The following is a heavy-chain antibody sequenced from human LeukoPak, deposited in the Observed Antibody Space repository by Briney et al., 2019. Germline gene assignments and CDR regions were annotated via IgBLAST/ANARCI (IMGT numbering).Heavy chain of an antibody. Sequence: SGGSLRLSCAASGFTFSSYSMNWVRQAPGKGLEWLSYISSSGGTIYYADSVKGRFTISRDNAKNSLYLQMNNLRSDDTGVYYCVRARNWFDPWGQGTLVTVSS. CDR3: VRARNWFDP. CDR1: GFTFSSYS. CDR2: ISSSGGTI. J-gene: IGHJ5*02. V-gene: IGHV3-48*04.